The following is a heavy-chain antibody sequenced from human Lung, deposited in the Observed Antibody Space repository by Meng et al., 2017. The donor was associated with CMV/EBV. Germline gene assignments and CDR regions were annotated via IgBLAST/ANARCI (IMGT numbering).Heavy chain of an antibody. J-gene: IGHJ4*01. CDR2: VNPISDDT. V-gene: IGHV1-2*06. CDR3: AKSSDNGWSS. CDR1: GYSFSGFY. D-gene: IGHD6-19*01. Sequence: VQLVQSGAEVKRPGASGKISCQASGYSFSGFYLNWARQAPGHGLEWLGRVNPISDDTHLAQKVEGRITVTRGATINTAFMELTRLRPDDTAVYYCAKSSDNGWSSWGPGTLVTVSS.